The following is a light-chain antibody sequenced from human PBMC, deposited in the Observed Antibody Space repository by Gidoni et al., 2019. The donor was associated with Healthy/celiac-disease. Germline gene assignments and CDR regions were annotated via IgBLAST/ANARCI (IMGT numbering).Light chain of an antibody. V-gene: IGLV3-21*02. Sequence: SYVLTQPPSVSVAPGLKARITCGGNNIGSKSVHLYQQKPGQAPVLVVYDDSDRPSGIPERFSGSNAGNTATLTISRVEAGDEADYYCQVWDSSSDHPYVVFGGGTKLTVL. CDR3: QVWDSSSDHPYVV. CDR1: NIGSKS. J-gene: IGLJ2*01. CDR2: DDS.